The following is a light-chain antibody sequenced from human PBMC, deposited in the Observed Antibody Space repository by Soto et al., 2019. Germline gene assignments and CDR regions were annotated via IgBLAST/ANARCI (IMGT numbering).Light chain of an antibody. CDR3: QQYSHWPPLT. Sequence: ELVMTQSPGTLSVPPLEIATRSVMASQSVSSQLAWYQQKPGQAPRLLIYGASTRATGIPARFSGSGSGTEFTLTIGSLQSEDFAVYYCQQYSHWPPLTFGGGTKV. CDR2: GAS. J-gene: IGKJ4*01. V-gene: IGKV3-15*01. CDR1: QSVSSQ.